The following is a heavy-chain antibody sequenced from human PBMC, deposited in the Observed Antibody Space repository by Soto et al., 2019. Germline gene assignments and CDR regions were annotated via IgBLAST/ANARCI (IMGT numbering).Heavy chain of an antibody. CDR3: ARIDSTYYDFWSGYLDHYYYGMDV. J-gene: IGHJ6*02. D-gene: IGHD3-3*01. CDR1: GYTFTSYY. CDR2: INPSGGST. V-gene: IGHV1-46*01. Sequence: ASVKVSCKASGYTFTSYYMHWVRQAPGQGLEWMGIINPSGGSTSYAQKFQGGVTMTRDTSTSTVYMELSSLRSEDTAVYYCARIDSTYYDFWSGYLDHYYYGMDVWGQGTTVTVSS.